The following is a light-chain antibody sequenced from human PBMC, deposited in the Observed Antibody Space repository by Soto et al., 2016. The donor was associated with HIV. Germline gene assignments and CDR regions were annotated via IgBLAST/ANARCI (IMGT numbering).Light chain of an antibody. J-gene: IGKJ5*01. Sequence: DIQMTQSPSTLSASVGDRVTITCRASQSINTWLAWYQQKPGKAPKLLIYKASSLESGVPSRFSGSGSGTEFTLTISSLQPDDFATYYCQQYDSYSITFGQGTRLEI. V-gene: IGKV1-5*03. CDR3: QQYDSYSIT. CDR2: KAS. CDR1: QSINTW.